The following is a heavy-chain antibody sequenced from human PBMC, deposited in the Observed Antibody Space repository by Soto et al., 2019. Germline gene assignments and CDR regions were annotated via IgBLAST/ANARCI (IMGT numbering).Heavy chain of an antibody. CDR1: GYSISSSNW. CDR2: IYYSGST. Sequence: PSETLSLTCAVSGYSISSSNWWGWVRQPPGKGLEWIGYIYYSGSTYYNPSLKSRVTMSVDTSKNQFSLKLSSVTAVDTAVYYCARNSGLSSSWPPTSWGQGTLVTVSS. V-gene: IGHV4-28*01. D-gene: IGHD6-13*01. CDR3: ARNSGLSSSWPPTS. J-gene: IGHJ4*02.